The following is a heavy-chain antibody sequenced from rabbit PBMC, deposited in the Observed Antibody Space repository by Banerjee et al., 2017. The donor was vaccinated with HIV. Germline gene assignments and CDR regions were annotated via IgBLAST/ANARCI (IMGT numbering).Heavy chain of an antibody. D-gene: IGHD7-1*01. CDR2: IVTGSGST. CDR1: GFDFSSNA. J-gene: IGHJ4*01. CDR3: ARDPGYAGYIYRLYYFNL. Sequence: QSLEESGGDLVKPEGSLTLTCKASGFDFSSNAMCWGRQAPGKGLEWIGCIVTGSGSTYYASWAKGRFTISKTSSTTVTLQMTSLTAADTATYFCARDPGYAGYIYRLYYFNLWGQGTLVTVS. V-gene: IGHV1S40*01.